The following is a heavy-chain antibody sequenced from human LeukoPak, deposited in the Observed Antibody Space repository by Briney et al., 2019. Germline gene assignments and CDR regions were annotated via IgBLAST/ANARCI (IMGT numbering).Heavy chain of an antibody. V-gene: IGHV3-74*01. CDR1: GFTFSSYG. CDR3: ARTSTGNAIDM. CDR2: INSDGTST. Sequence: GGSLRLSCSASGFTFSSYGMHWVRQAPGKGLVWVSRINSDGTSTSHADSVKGRLTISRDNAKNTLYLQMNSLRVEDTAVYYCARTSTGNAIDMWGQGTMVTVSS. D-gene: IGHD1-1*01. J-gene: IGHJ3*02.